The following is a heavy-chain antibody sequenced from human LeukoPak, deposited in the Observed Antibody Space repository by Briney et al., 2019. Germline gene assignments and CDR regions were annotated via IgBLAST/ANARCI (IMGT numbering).Heavy chain of an antibody. V-gene: IGHV3-15*01. CDR3: TLIQGWGSGSYYRDF. CDR2: VKSRSAGETT. CDR1: GFSISNDW. Sequence: GGSLRLSCAASGFSISNDWMSWVRQAPGKGLEWVARVKSRSAGETTDYAAPVKGRFTISRGDSKKTLYLQMNSLKTEDTAVYYCTLIQGWGSGSYYRDFWGQGTLVTVSS. D-gene: IGHD3-10*01. J-gene: IGHJ4*02.